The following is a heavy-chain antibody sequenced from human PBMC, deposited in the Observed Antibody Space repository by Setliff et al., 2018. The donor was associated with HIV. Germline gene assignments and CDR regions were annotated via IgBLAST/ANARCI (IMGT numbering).Heavy chain of an antibody. D-gene: IGHD3-22*01. V-gene: IGHV3-7*03. CDR3: ARSVPDSAYRPTDY. Sequence: GGSMRLSCAASGFTFSTYWMSWFRQAPGKGLEWVANIKENGDEKYYVDSVKGRFTISRDNAKNSLYLQMSSLRVEDTAVYYCARSVPDSAYRPTDYWGQGTQVTVSS. J-gene: IGHJ4*02. CDR1: GFTFSTYW. CDR2: IKENGDEK.